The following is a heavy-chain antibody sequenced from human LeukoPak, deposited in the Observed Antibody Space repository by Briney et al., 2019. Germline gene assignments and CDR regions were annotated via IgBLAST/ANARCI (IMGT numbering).Heavy chain of an antibody. D-gene: IGHD6-13*01. Sequence: GGSLRLSCAASGFAFNTYTMNWFRQAPGKGLEWISYIDTSSDIIYYADSVMGRFTISRDNAKNSLYLQMNSLRDEDTARYFCARCMVLSQGWCNWFDPWGQGTLVTVSS. CDR2: IDTSSDII. CDR3: ARCMVLSQGWCNWFDP. CDR1: GFAFNTYT. V-gene: IGHV3-48*02. J-gene: IGHJ5*02.